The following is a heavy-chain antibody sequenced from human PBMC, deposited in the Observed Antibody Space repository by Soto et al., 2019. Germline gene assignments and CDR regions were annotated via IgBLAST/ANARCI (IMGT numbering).Heavy chain of an antibody. D-gene: IGHD4-17*01. CDR2: IYYSGSA. V-gene: IGHV4-61*01. J-gene: IGHJ4*02. Sequence: QVQLQESGPGVIRPSETLSLTCTVSGGSIGITSYYWTWIRQPPGKGLEWIGYIYYSGSASYNPSLESRVSMSVATSKNQFSLKLRSVTAADTAVYWCARGKYYGDCDYWGQGTRVTVSS. CDR1: GGSIGITSYY. CDR3: ARGKYYGDCDY.